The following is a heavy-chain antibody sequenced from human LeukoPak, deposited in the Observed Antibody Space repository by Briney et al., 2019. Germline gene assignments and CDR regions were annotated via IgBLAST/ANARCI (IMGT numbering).Heavy chain of an antibody. J-gene: IGHJ4*01. V-gene: IGHV3-74*01. D-gene: IGHD1-1*01. CDR1: GFTISGFW. Sequence: GGSLRLSCAASGFTISGFWMHWVRQVPGEGLVWVARMNSAGATINYADSVKGRFTISRDNVRNTLHLQMNNLSLEDTAVYFCIREVQVRASASLGLWGRGTLVTVS. CDR2: MNSAGATI. CDR3: IREVQVRASASLGL.